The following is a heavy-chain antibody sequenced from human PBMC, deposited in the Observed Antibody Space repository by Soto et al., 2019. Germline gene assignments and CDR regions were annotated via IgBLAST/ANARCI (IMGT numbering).Heavy chain of an antibody. CDR2: IYYSGST. CDR1: GVSISSGDYY. CDR3: ARGRPDPYYYDTSGHYYVA. J-gene: IGHJ5*02. V-gene: IGHV4-30-4*01. D-gene: IGHD3-22*01. Sequence: LSLTCTVSGVSISSGDYYWTWIRQPPGKGLEWIGYIYYSGSTYYNPSLKSRVTISVDTSKNQFSLKLSSVTAADSAVYSCARGRPDPYYYDTSGHYYVAWGQGTLVTVSS.